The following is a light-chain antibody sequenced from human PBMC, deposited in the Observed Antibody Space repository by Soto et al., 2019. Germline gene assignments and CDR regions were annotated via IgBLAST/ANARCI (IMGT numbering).Light chain of an antibody. Sequence: QSALTQPHSVSGSPGQSVTISCTGTSSDVGGYSYVSWYQQHPGKAPELIIYDVTERPSGVPDRFSGSKSGNTASLTISGLQAEDEAHYYCCSYTGSYSYVFGIGTKVTVL. CDR3: CSYTGSYSYV. J-gene: IGLJ1*01. CDR2: DVT. V-gene: IGLV2-11*01. CDR1: SSDVGGYSY.